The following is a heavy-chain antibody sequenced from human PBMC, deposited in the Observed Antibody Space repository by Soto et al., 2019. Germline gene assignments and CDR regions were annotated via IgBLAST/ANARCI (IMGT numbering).Heavy chain of an antibody. CDR1: GGSIDSYY. D-gene: IGHD3-22*01. V-gene: IGHV4-59*08. CDR2: VYYTGTT. Sequence: QVQLQESGPGLVKPSETLSLTCTVSGGSIDSYYWTWIRQPPGKGLEWIGYVYYTGTTTYSPSLKSRVTISVDTSMNQISLKLSSVTPADTAFYYCARLGGYYQSLDTWGQGTLVTVSS. CDR3: ARLGGYYQSLDT. J-gene: IGHJ5*02.